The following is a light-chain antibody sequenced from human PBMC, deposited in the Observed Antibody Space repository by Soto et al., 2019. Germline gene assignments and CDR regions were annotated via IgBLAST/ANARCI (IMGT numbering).Light chain of an antibody. CDR3: QQYDTWPPMYT. CDR1: ESVSDN. J-gene: IGKJ2*01. Sequence: EIVMTQSPATLSVSQGGRATLSCRASESVSDNLAWYQQKPGQPPRLLIYGASTRATGIPARFSGSGSGTEFTLTISSLQSEDFAVYYCQQYDTWPPMYTFGQGTNLEIK. CDR2: GAS. V-gene: IGKV3-15*01.